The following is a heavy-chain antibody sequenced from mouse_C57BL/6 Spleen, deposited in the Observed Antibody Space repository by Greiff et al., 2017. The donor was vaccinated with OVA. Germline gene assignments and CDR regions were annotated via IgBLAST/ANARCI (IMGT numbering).Heavy chain of an antibody. CDR3: ARDQGGTDDY. D-gene: IGHD4-1*01. Sequence: VQLKESGGGLVKPGGSLKLSCAASGFTFSSYAMSWVRQTPEKRLEWVATISDGGSYTYYPDNVKGRFTISRDNAKNNLYLQMSHLKSEDTAMYYCARDQGGTDDYWGQGTTLTVSS. J-gene: IGHJ2*01. V-gene: IGHV5-4*01. CDR1: GFTFSSYA. CDR2: ISDGGSYT.